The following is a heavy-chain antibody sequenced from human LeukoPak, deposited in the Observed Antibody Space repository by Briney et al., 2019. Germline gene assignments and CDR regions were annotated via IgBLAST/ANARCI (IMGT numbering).Heavy chain of an antibody. CDR3: ARHSDDAFDI. J-gene: IGHJ3*02. CDR1: GGSMSNYY. CDR2: VHFSGST. V-gene: IGHV4-59*08. Sequence: SETLSLTCAVSGGSMSNYYWTWIRQPPGNGLEWIGYVHFSGSTHYHPSLRSRVTMSIDTSRNLFSLSLSSVTAADTAVYYCARHSDDAFDIWGQGTMVTVSS.